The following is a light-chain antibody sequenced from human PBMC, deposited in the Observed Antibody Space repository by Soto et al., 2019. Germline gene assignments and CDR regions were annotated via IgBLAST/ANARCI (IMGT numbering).Light chain of an antibody. CDR3: QSADSSGYV. J-gene: IGLJ1*01. Sequence: SYDLTQPPSVSVSPGQTARITCSGDALPKQYAYWYQQKPGQAPVLVIYKDSERPSGIPERFSGSSSGTTVTLTISGVQAEDEADYYCQSADSSGYVFGTGTKLTVL. CDR2: KDS. V-gene: IGLV3-25*02. CDR1: ALPKQY.